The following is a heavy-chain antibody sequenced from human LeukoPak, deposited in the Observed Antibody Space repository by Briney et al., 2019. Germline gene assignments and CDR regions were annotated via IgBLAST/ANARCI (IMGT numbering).Heavy chain of an antibody. CDR2: IYYTGNT. D-gene: IGHD3-10*01. CDR1: GVSISSSYSY. Sequence: SETLSLTCTVSGVSISSSYSYWGWIRQPPGMGLEWIGSIYYTGNTYYNASLKSQVSISIDTSKNQFSLKLTSVTAADTAVYYCARRRGGVYYGSGTYFDYWGQGTLVAVSS. J-gene: IGHJ4*02. V-gene: IGHV4-39*01. CDR3: ARRRGGVYYGSGTYFDY.